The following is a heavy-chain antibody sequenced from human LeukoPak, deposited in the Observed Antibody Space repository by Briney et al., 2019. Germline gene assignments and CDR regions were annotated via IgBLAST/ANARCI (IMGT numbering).Heavy chain of an antibody. CDR1: GYTFTNYY. J-gene: IGHJ4*02. CDR3: ARDERTAEGARDFDF. Sequence: GASVKVSCKASGYTFTNYYLHWVRQAPGQGLEWMGIIDPNDAWTRYLKKFQGRLTLTRDRLTSTVYMNLDSLRSDDTAVYYCARDERTAEGARDFDFWGQGTLVTVSS. D-gene: IGHD6-13*01. CDR2: IDPNDAWT. V-gene: IGHV1-46*01.